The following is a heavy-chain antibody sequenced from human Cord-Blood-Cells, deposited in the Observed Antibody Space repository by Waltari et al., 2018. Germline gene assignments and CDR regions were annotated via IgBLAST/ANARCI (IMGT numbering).Heavy chain of an antibody. V-gene: IGHV4-30-2*01. CDR2: IYHSGST. Sequence: QLQLQESGSGLVKPSQTLSLTCAVSGGSISSGGYSWSWIRPPPGKGLEWIGYIYHSGSTYYNPSLKSRVTISVDRSKNQFSLKLSSVTAADTAVYYCARGVAAAGKQNWFDPWGQGTLVTVSS. J-gene: IGHJ5*02. CDR3: ARGVAAAGKQNWFDP. D-gene: IGHD6-13*01. CDR1: GGSISSGGYS.